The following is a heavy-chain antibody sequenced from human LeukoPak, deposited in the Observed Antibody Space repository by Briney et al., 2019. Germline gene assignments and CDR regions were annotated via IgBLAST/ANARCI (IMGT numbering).Heavy chain of an antibody. Sequence: GESLKISCKGSGYSFTSYWIGWVRQMPGKGLEWMGIIYPGDSDTRYSPSFQGQVTISADKSISTAYLQWSSLKASDTATYYCARQADLDTAMGDYWGQGTLVTVSS. V-gene: IGHV5-51*01. D-gene: IGHD5-18*01. J-gene: IGHJ4*02. CDR1: GYSFTSYW. CDR2: IYPGDSDT. CDR3: ARQADLDTAMGDY.